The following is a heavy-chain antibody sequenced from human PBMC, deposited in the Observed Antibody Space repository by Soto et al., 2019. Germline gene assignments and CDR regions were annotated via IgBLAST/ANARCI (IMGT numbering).Heavy chain of an antibody. CDR2: ISSSSSYI. Sequence: GGSLRLSCAASGFTFSSYSMNWVRQAPGKGLEWVSSISSSSSYIYYADSVKGRFTISRDNAKNSLYLQMNSLRAEDTAVYYCARDPSLFGLEGRYWGQGTLVTVSS. V-gene: IGHV3-21*01. J-gene: IGHJ4*02. CDR1: GFTFSSYS. CDR3: ARDPSLFGLEGRY. D-gene: IGHD3-3*02.